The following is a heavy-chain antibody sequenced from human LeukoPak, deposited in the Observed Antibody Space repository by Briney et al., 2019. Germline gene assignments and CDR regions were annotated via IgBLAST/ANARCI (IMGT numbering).Heavy chain of an antibody. D-gene: IGHD1-26*01. V-gene: IGHV4-34*01. Sequence: SETLSLTCAVYGGSFSGYYWSWIRQPPGKGLEWIGEINHSGSTNYNPSLKSRVTISVDTSKNQFSLKLSSVTAADTAVYYCARDSQWELLDYWGQGTLVTVSS. J-gene: IGHJ4*02. CDR2: INHSGST. CDR3: ARDSQWELLDY. CDR1: GGSFSGYY.